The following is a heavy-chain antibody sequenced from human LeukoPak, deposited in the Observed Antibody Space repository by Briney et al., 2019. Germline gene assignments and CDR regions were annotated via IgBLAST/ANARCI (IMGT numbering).Heavy chain of an antibody. CDR2: IYYSGST. J-gene: IGHJ4*02. V-gene: IGHV4-59*01. CDR3: ASGGMATIETLIDY. D-gene: IGHD5-24*01. Sequence: SETLSLTXTVSGGSISSYYWSWIRQPPGKGLEWIGYIYYSGSTNYNPSLKSRVTISVDTSKNQFSLKLSSVTAADTAVYYCASGGMATIETLIDYWGQGTLVTVSS. CDR1: GGSISSYY.